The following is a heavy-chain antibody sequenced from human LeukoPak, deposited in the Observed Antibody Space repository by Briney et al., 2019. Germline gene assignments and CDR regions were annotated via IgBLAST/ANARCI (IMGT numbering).Heavy chain of an antibody. CDR2: ISSRGSYT. CDR3: ARIDAFDI. V-gene: IGHV3-21*06. J-gene: IGHJ3*02. CDR1: GFTFSNYN. Sequence: KPGGSLRLSCAASGFTFSNYNMNWVRQAPGKGLEWVSYISSRGSYTYYADSVKGRFTISGDNAKNSLYLQMNSLRAEDTAVYYCARIDAFDIWGQGTMVTVSS.